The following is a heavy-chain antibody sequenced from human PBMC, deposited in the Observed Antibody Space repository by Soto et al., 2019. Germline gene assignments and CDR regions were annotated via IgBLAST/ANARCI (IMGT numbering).Heavy chain of an antibody. Sequence: EVQLVESGGGLVQPGGSLRLSCAASGFTFSSYEMNWVRQAPGKGLEWVSYISSSGSTIYYADSVKGRFTISRDNAKNSLYLQMNSLRGEDTAVYYCARDRGGYCSGGSCYYFDYWGQGTLVTVSS. CDR1: GFTFSSYE. CDR3: ARDRGGYCSGGSCYYFDY. V-gene: IGHV3-48*03. J-gene: IGHJ4*02. D-gene: IGHD2-15*01. CDR2: ISSSGSTI.